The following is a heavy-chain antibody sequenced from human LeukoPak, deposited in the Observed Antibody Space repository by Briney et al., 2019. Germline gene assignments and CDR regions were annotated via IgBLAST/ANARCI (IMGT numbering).Heavy chain of an antibody. J-gene: IGHJ6*02. CDR2: IYYSGST. CDR3: ARMVSLIINYYALDV. D-gene: IGHD3-10*01. CDR1: GGSISSYY. V-gene: IGHV4-59*08. Sequence: SETLSLTCTVSGGSISSYYWSWIRQPPGKGLEWIGYIYYSGSTNYNPSLKSRVTISVDTSKNQFSLKLSSVTAADTAVYYCARMVSLIINYYALDVWGQGTTVTVS.